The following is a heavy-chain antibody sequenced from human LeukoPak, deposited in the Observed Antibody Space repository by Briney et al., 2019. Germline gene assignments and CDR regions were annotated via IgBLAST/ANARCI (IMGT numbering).Heavy chain of an antibody. J-gene: IGHJ4*02. CDR3: ARDRTGFLEWLLYFDY. V-gene: IGHV4-39*07. Sequence: SETLSLTCTVSGGSLSSSSYYWGWIRPPPGKGLEWIGCIYYSGGTYYNPSLKSRVTISVDTSKNSFSLKLSSVTPADTALYCCARDRTGFLEWLLYFDYWGQGTLVTASS. CDR1: GGSLSSSSYY. CDR2: IYYSGGT. D-gene: IGHD3-3*01.